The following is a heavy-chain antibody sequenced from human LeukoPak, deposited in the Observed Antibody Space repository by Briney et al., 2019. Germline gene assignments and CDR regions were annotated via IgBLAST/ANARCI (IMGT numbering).Heavy chain of an antibody. D-gene: IGHD3-22*01. CDR3: ARGRSYYYDSSGYYSLDY. J-gene: IGHJ4*02. V-gene: IGHV3-30*04. Sequence: GGSLRLSCAASGFTFSSYEMNWVRQAPGKGLEWVAVISYDGSNKYYADSVKGRFTISRDNSKNTLYLQMNSLRAEDTAVYYCARGRSYYYDSSGYYSLDYWGQGTLVTVSS. CDR1: GFTFSSYE. CDR2: ISYDGSNK.